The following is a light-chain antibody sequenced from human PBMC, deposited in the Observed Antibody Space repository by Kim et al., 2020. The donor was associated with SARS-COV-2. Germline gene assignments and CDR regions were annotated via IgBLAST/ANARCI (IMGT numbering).Light chain of an antibody. Sequence: LALGQTARITCEGNSIGGKNVQWYQQKPGQAPVLVIYRDDNRPSGIPERFSGSNSGNTATLTISSAQVGDEADYYCQVWDGSHVTFGGGTKLTVL. V-gene: IGLV3-9*01. CDR2: RDD. CDR3: QVWDGSHVT. CDR1: SIGGKN. J-gene: IGLJ3*02.